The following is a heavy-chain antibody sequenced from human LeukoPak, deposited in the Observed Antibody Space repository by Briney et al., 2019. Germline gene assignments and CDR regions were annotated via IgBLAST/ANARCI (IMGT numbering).Heavy chain of an antibody. J-gene: IGHJ3*02. Sequence: ASVKVSSKASGYTFTGSYIHCVRQAPGQGLEWMGWLNPNSGGTNYAQKFQGRVTMTRDTSISTAYMELSRLRSDDTAVYYCASHTYSGSYYDAFDIWGQGTMVTVSS. CDR2: LNPNSGGT. V-gene: IGHV1-2*02. D-gene: IGHD1-26*01. CDR3: ASHTYSGSYYDAFDI. CDR1: GYTFTGSY.